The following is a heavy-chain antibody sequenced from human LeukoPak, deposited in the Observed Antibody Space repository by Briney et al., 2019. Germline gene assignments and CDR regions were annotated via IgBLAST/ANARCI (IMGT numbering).Heavy chain of an antibody. CDR2: MNPNSGNT. Sequence: GASVKVSCKASGYTFTSYDINWVRQATGQGLEWMGWMNPNSGNTGYAQKFQGRVTMTRNTSISTAYMELSSLRSEDTAVYYCARYGTYYDFWSGYQSYYYYGMDVWGQGTTVTVSS. CDR3: ARYGTYYDFWSGYQSYYYYGMDV. CDR1: GYTFTSYD. J-gene: IGHJ6*02. D-gene: IGHD3-3*01. V-gene: IGHV1-8*01.